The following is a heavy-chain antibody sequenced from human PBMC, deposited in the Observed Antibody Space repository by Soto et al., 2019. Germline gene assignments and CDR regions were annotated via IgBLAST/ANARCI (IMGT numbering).Heavy chain of an antibody. Sequence: ASVKVSCKASGGTFSSYTTSWVRQAPGQGLEWMGRIIPILGIANYAQKFQGRVTITADKSTSTAYMELSSLRSEDTAVYYCARRRNGDWAFDIWGQGTMVTVSS. CDR3: ARRRNGDWAFDI. CDR1: GGTFSSYT. CDR2: IIPILGIA. D-gene: IGHD2-21*01. V-gene: IGHV1-69*02. J-gene: IGHJ3*02.